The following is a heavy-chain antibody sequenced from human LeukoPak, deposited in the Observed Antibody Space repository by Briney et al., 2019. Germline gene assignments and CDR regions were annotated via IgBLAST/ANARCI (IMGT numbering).Heavy chain of an antibody. CDR1: GGSFSGYY. Sequence: PSETLSLTCAVYGGSFSGYYWSWFRHPPGKGLEWMGEINHSGSTNYYPPPKSRVTISVDTSKNQFSLKLSSVTAADTAVYYCARGPPTNDYGDYRNWFDPWGQGTLVTVSS. CDR2: INHSGST. V-gene: IGHV4-34*01. CDR3: ARGPPTNDYGDYRNWFDP. D-gene: IGHD4-17*01. J-gene: IGHJ5*02.